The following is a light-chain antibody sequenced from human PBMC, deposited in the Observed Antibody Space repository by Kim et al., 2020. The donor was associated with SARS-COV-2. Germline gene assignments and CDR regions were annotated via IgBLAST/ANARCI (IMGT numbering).Light chain of an antibody. V-gene: IGKV3-20*01. CDR3: QQYVSAWT. CDR1: QSVSSNY. CDR2: GAS. Sequence: EIVLTQSPGTLSLSPGERATLSCRASQSVSSNYLAWYQQKPGQAPRLLIYGASSRATGIPDRFSGSGSGTDFTLTISRLEPEDFAVYYCQQYVSAWTFGQGTKVDIK. J-gene: IGKJ1*01.